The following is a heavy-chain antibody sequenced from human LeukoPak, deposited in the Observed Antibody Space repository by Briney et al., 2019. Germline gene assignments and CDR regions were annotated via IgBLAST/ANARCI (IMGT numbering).Heavy chain of an antibody. V-gene: IGHV3-30*04. Sequence: PGGSLRLSCAASEFSFSTYAMHWVRQAPGKGPEWVAVISRDGLDTYYADSVRGRFTISRDNSKNSLYLQMNSLKPEDTAVYYCAKDKDAWGNSDYWGQGTLVTVSS. J-gene: IGHJ4*02. D-gene: IGHD3-16*01. CDR2: ISRDGLDT. CDR3: AKDKDAWGNSDY. CDR1: EFSFSTYA.